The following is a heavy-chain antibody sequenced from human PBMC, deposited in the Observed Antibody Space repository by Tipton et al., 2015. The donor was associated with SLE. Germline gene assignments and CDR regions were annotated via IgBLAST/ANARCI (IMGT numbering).Heavy chain of an antibody. V-gene: IGHV4-59*01. CDR2: IYYSGST. Sequence: TLSLTCTVSGGSISNYYWNWIRQPPGKGLEWIGNIYYSGSTNYNPSLPSRVIISVDTSKSQLSLKLSSVTAADTAVYYCAGETYYSYSSDLNAFDIWGQGTMVTVSS. D-gene: IGHD3-22*01. CDR3: AGETYYSYSSDLNAFDI. CDR1: GGSISNYY. J-gene: IGHJ3*02.